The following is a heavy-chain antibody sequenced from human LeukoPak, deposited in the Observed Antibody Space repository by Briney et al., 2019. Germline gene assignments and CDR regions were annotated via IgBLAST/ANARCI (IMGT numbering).Heavy chain of an antibody. V-gene: IGHV3-7*01. J-gene: IGHJ4*02. CDR3: AGHDY. CDR2: IKQDGSEE. CDR1: GMTFSTYW. Sequence: GGSLRLSCAASGMTFSTYWMTWVRQAPGKGLEWVANIKQDGSEEYYVDSVKGRFTISRDNAKNSLYLQMNSLRDEDTAVYYCAGHDYWGQGTLVTVSS.